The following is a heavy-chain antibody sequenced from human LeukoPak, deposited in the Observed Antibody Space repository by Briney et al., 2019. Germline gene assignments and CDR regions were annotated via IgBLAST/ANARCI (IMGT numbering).Heavy chain of an antibody. Sequence: PSETLSLTCTVSGGSISSYYWGWIRQPAGKGLEWIGRIYTSGSTNYNPSLKSRVTMSVDTSKNQFSLKLSSVTAADTAVYYCARGWVAAAGHADNWFDPWGQGTLVTVSS. V-gene: IGHV4-4*07. CDR1: GGSISSYY. CDR3: ARGWVAAAGHADNWFDP. J-gene: IGHJ5*02. CDR2: IYTSGST. D-gene: IGHD6-13*01.